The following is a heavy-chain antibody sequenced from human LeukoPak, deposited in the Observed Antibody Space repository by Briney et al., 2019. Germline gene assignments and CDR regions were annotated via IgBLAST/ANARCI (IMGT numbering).Heavy chain of an antibody. CDR1: GFTFSDYY. J-gene: IGHJ6*03. CDR2: ISSSGSTI. D-gene: IGHD1-26*01. CDR3: AREDPSGSYYYYYYYMDV. V-gene: IGHV3-11*04. Sequence: GGSLRLSYAASGFTFSDYYMSWIRQAPGKGLEWVSYISSSGSTIYYADSVKGRFTISRDNAKNSLYLQMNSLRAEDTAVYYCAREDPSGSYYYYYYYMDVWGKGTTVTVSS.